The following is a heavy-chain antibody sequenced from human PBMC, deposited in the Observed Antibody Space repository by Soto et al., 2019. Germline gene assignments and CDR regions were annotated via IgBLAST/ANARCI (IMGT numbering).Heavy chain of an antibody. CDR3: ARAYLGRLPRRADYYYAMDV. J-gene: IGHJ6*02. CDR2: LGAARDP. V-gene: IGHV3-13*05. CDR1: GFSFRDYD. D-gene: IGHD2-15*01. Sequence: EVQLVESGGGSVQPGESLRLSCAASGFSFRDYDMHWVRQRKGKGLEWVSALGAARDPYYVGSVKGRFSVSRYNSQNSVFRQMNILIVDHTAVYFCARAYLGRLPRRADYYYAMDVWGRGTTGTVSS.